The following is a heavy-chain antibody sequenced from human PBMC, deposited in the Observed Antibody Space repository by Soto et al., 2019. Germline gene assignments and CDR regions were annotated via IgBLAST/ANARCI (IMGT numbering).Heavy chain of an antibody. D-gene: IGHD3-16*01. Sequence: SETLSLTCTVSGGSISSDDYYWSWIRQPPGKGLEWIGYINTRGVSFFNPSLQSRLTISLDTSKNQFSLRLSSVTSADTAVYYCARGGAPYNWFGPWGQGTLVTVSS. J-gene: IGHJ5*02. CDR2: INTRGVS. CDR3: ARGGAPYNWFGP. CDR1: GGSISSDDYY. V-gene: IGHV4-30-4*02.